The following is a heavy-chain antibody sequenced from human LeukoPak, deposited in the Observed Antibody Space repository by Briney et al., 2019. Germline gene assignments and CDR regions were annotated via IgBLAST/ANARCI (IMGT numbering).Heavy chain of an antibody. Sequence: PGESLKISCKGSGYSFTSYWIGWVRQMPGKGLEWMGIIYPGDSDTRYSPSFQGQVTISADKSISTAYLQWSSLKASDTAMYYCARLQVSVYCSGGSCYSHEGFDYWGQGTLVTVSS. CDR3: ARLQVSVYCSGGSCYSHEGFDY. CDR2: IYPGDSDT. V-gene: IGHV5-51*01. CDR1: GYSFTSYW. J-gene: IGHJ4*02. D-gene: IGHD2-15*01.